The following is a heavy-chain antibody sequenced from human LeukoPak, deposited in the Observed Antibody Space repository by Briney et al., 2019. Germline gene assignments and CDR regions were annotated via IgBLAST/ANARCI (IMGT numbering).Heavy chain of an antibody. CDR2: INSSSSYT. V-gene: IGHV3-11*03. Sequence: PGVSLRLSCAASGFTFSDYYMSWIRQAPGKGLEWVSYINSSSSYTNYADSVKGRFTISRDNAKNSLYLQINSLRAEDTAVYYCARSLIAVAGTGNCFDPWGQGTLVTVSS. CDR3: ARSLIAVAGTGNCFDP. D-gene: IGHD6-19*01. CDR1: GFTFSDYY. J-gene: IGHJ5*02.